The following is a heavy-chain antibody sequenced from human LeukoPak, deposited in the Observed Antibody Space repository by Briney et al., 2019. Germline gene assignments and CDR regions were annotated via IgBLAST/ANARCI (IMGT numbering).Heavy chain of an antibody. CDR3: AKDLGYSYGSDY. J-gene: IGHJ4*02. CDR1: GFTFSSYG. Sequence: PGGSLRLSCAASGFTFSSYGMHWVRQAPGQGLEWVAVISYDGSNKYYADSVKGRFTISRDNSKNTLYLQMNSLRAEDTAVYYCAKDLGYSYGSDYWGQGTLVTVSS. V-gene: IGHV3-30*18. CDR2: ISYDGSNK. D-gene: IGHD5-18*01.